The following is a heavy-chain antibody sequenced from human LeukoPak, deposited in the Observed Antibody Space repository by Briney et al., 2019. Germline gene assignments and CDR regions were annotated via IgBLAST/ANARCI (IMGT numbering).Heavy chain of an antibody. CDR3: ARAGRWELMNFFDY. J-gene: IGHJ4*02. CDR2: IYYSGST. CDR1: GGSLSSGDYY. Sequence: PSQTLSLTCTLSGGSLSSGDYYWSWTRQPPGKVLEWIGYIYYSGSTYYNPSLKSPVTISIDTSKNQFSLKLSSVTAADTAVYYCARAGRWELMNFFDYWGQGTLVTVSS. D-gene: IGHD1-26*01. V-gene: IGHV4-30-4*08.